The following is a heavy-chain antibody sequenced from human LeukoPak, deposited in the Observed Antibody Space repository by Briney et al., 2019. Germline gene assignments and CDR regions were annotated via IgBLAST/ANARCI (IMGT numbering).Heavy chain of an antibody. CDR3: ARDNVYYDSSEGLDY. D-gene: IGHD3-22*01. CDR1: GFTFSSYW. V-gene: IGHV3-74*01. Sequence: GGSLRLSCAASGFTFSSYWMHWVRQAPGKGLVWVSRINSDGSSTSYADSVKGRFTISRDNAKNTLYLRMNSLRAEDTAVYYCARDNVYYDSSEGLDYWGQGTLVTVSS. CDR2: INSDGSST. J-gene: IGHJ4*02.